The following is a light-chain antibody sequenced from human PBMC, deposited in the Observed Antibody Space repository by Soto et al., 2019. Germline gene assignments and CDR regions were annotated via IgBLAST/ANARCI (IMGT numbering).Light chain of an antibody. V-gene: IGLV2-11*01. CDR2: DVS. Sequence: QSALTQPRSVSGSPGQSVTISCTGTSSDVGGYNYVSWYQQHPGKAPKLMIYDVSKRPSGVPDRFSGSKSGNTASLIISDLQAEDEADYYCCSYAGRYSRVFGEGTQLTVL. J-gene: IGLJ2*01. CDR1: SSDVGGYNY. CDR3: CSYAGRYSRV.